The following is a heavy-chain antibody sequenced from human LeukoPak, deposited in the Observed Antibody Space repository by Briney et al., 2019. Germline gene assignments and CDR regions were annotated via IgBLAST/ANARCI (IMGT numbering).Heavy chain of an antibody. D-gene: IGHD2-8*01. J-gene: IGHJ4*02. CDR1: GYSFTSYW. V-gene: IGHV5-51*01. CDR3: ARLDCTNGVCYDAVY. CDR2: IYPGDSDT. Sequence: GESLQISCKGSGYSFTSYWIGWVRQMPGKGLEWMGIIYPGDSDTRYSPSFQGQVTISADKSISTAYLQWSSLKASDTAMYYCARLDCTNGVCYDAVYWGQGTLVTVSS.